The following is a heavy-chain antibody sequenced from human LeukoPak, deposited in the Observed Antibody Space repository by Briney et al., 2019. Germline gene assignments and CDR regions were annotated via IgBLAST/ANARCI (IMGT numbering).Heavy chain of an antibody. V-gene: IGHV4-59*01. D-gene: IGHD6-6*01. Sequence: SETLSLTCTVSGGSISSYYWSWIRQPPGKGLELIGYIYYSGSTNYNPSLKSRVTISVDTSKNQFSLKLSSVTAADTAVYYCARVRVAARPNDAFDIWGQGTMVTVSS. CDR3: ARVRVAARPNDAFDI. J-gene: IGHJ3*02. CDR2: IYYSGST. CDR1: GGSISSYY.